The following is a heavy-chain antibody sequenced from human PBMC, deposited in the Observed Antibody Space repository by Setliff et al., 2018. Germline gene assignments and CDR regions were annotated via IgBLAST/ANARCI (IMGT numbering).Heavy chain of an antibody. CDR2: ISTSESS. Sequence: SETLSLTCTVTGGSNSSGSYYWSWTRQPAGKGLERIGRISTSESSNYNPSLNSRVTISLDTSKNQFSLKLSSVTAADAAVYYCARTMVQTKLRAFDIWGQGTMVTVSS. V-gene: IGHV4-61*02. J-gene: IGHJ3*02. CDR1: GGSNSSGSYY. CDR3: ARTMVQTKLRAFDI. D-gene: IGHD3-10*01.